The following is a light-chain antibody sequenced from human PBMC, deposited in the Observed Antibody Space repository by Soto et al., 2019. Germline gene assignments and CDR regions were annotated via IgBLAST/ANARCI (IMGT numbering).Light chain of an antibody. Sequence: QSVLTQPASVSGSPGQSITISCTGTSSDVGGYNYVSWYQQHPDKAPKLIIYEVSIRPSGVSNRFSGSKSGDTASLTISGLQAEDEAVYYCSSFGTTRVVFGGGTKLTVL. J-gene: IGLJ2*01. CDR2: EVS. CDR3: SSFGTTRVV. V-gene: IGLV2-14*01. CDR1: SSDVGGYNY.